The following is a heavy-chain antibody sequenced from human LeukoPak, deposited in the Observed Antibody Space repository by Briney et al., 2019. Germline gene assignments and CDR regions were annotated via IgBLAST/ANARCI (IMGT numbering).Heavy chain of an antibody. V-gene: IGHV1-46*01. J-gene: IGHJ5*02. CDR3: ARDPDGDYYGSGSWFDP. Sequence: ASVKVSCKASGYTFTSYYMHWVRQAPGQGLEWMGIINPSGGSTRYAQKFQGRVTMTRDTYTSTVYMELSRLRYEDTAVYYCARDPDGDYYGSGSWFDPWGQGTLVTVSS. CDR1: GYTFTSYY. D-gene: IGHD3-10*01. CDR2: INPSGGST.